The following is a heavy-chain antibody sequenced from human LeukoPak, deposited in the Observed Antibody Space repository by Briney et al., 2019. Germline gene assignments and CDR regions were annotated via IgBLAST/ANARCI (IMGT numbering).Heavy chain of an antibody. CDR2: ISGSGAYT. CDR1: GFTFSSYA. Sequence: PGGSLRLSCAASGFTFSSYAMSWVPQAPGKGLGWVSTISGSGAYTYYADSVKGRFTISRDNSKNTLYLQMNSLRAEDTAVYYCAKYFASGSYYKLPHWGQGTLVTVSS. CDR3: AKYFASGSYYKLPH. J-gene: IGHJ1*01. D-gene: IGHD3-10*01. V-gene: IGHV3-23*01.